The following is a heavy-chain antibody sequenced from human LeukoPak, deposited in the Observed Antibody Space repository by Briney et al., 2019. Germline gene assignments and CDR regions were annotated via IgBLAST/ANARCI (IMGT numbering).Heavy chain of an antibody. Sequence: SETLSLTCTVSGYSITSGYYWAWIRQSSEKGLEWIGTIYHSGSTNYNPSLKSRVTISVDTSKNQFSLKLSSVTAADTAVYYCARHWTYYDYVWGSYRPYYFDYWGQGTLVTVSS. CDR3: ARHWTYYDYVWGSYRPYYFDY. V-gene: IGHV4-38-2*02. J-gene: IGHJ4*02. D-gene: IGHD3-16*02. CDR1: GYSITSGYY. CDR2: IYHSGST.